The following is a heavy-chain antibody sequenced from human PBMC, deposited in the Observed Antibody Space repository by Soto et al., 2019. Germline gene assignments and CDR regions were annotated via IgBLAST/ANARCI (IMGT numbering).Heavy chain of an antibody. CDR2: ISGSGGST. V-gene: IGHV3-23*01. D-gene: IGHD3-22*01. Sequence: GSLRLSCAASGFTFSSYAMSWVRQAPGKGLEWVSAISGSGGSTYYADSVKGRFTISRDNSKNTLYLQMNSLRAEDTAVYYCAKDPRYYYDSSGYPIDYWGQGTLVTVSS. J-gene: IGHJ4*02. CDR1: GFTFSSYA. CDR3: AKDPRYYYDSSGYPIDY.